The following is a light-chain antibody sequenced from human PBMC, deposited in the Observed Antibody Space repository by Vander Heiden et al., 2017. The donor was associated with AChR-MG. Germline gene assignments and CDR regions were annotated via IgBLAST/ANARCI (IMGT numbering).Light chain of an antibody. J-gene: IGKJ4*01. V-gene: IGKV3-15*01. CDR2: GAS. Sequence: EIVMTQSPDTLSVSPGERATLSCRASRDINSDLAWYQQKPGQAPRLVIYGASTRATGIPARFSGSGSGTEYTLTISSLQSEDLAVYYCQQYNIWPPLTFGGGTKVEIK. CDR3: QQYNIWPPLT. CDR1: RDINSD.